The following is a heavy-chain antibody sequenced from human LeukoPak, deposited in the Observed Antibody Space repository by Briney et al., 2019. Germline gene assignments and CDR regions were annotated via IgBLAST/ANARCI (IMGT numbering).Heavy chain of an antibody. CDR2: LYSDGTM. J-gene: IGHJ5*01. Sequence: GGSLRLSCAASGFPVSNKYMSWVRQAPGKGLEWVSFLYSDGTMYYEDSLKGRFTISGDISKNTLYLQMNSLRAEDTAVYYCTRGGAYDSHGVLDSWGQGALVTVSS. CDR1: GFPVSNKY. D-gene: IGHD5-12*01. CDR3: TRGGAYDSHGVLDS. V-gene: IGHV3-53*01.